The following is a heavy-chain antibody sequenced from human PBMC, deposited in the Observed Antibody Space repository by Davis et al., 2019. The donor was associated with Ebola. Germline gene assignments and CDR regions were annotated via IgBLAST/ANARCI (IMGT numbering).Heavy chain of an antibody. CDR2: INPDSGGS. D-gene: IGHD3-10*01. CDR1: GYTFTGYY. CDR3: AIPGPYYYGSGSYMENWFDP. J-gene: IGHJ5*02. V-gene: IGHV1-2*02. Sequence: ASVKVSCKASGYTFTGYYIHWVRQAPGQGLEWMGWINPDSGGSKYVQKFQGRVIMTRDTSISTAYMELSRLRSDDTAVYYCAIPGPYYYGSGSYMENWFDPWGQGTLVTVSS.